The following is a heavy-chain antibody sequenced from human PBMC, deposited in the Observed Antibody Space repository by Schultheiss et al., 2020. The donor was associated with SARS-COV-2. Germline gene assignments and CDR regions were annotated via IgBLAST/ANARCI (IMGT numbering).Heavy chain of an antibody. CDR1: GFTFSSYA. Sequence: GGSLRLSCAASGFTFSSYAMSWVRQAPGKGLEWVSAISGSGGSTYYADSVKGRFTISRDNAKNSLYLQMNSLRAEDTAVYYCARGLGVVTPLLDYWGQGTLVTVSS. CDR2: ISGSGGST. V-gene: IGHV3-23*01. D-gene: IGHD4-23*01. J-gene: IGHJ4*02. CDR3: ARGLGVVTPLLDY.